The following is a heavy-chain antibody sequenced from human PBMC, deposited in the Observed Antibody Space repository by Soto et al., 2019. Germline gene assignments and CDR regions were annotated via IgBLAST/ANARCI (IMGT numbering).Heavy chain of an antibody. CDR3: ARDRGGYCSGGSCYSNWFDP. V-gene: IGHV3-48*01. J-gene: IGHJ5*02. Sequence: EVQLVESGGGLVQPGGSLRLSCAASEFTFSSYSMNWVRQAPGKGLEWVSYISSSSSTIYYADSVKGRFTISRDNAKNSLYLQMNSLRAEDTAVYYCARDRGGYCSGGSCYSNWFDPWGQGTLVTVSS. D-gene: IGHD2-15*01. CDR2: ISSSSSTI. CDR1: EFTFSSYS.